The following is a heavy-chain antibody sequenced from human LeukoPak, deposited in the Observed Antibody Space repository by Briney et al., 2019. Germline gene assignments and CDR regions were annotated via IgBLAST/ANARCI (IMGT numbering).Heavy chain of an antibody. CDR3: ASIRGYIDYVPFCY. D-gene: IGHD4-17*01. Sequence: SETLSLTCTVSGGSISSYYWSWVRQPPGKGLEWIGYIYYSGSTKYNPSLKSPVTISVDMSKNHFSLKLSSVAVADTAFYYCASIRGYIDYVPFCYWGQGTLVTV. CDR1: GGSISSYY. J-gene: IGHJ4*02. CDR2: IYYSGST. V-gene: IGHV4-59*08.